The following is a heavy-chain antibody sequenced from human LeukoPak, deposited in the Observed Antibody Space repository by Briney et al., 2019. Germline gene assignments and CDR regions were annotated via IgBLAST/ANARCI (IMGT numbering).Heavy chain of an antibody. CDR1: GYTFTGFH. CDR3: ARSVGFGEFRTKYNWFDP. CDR2: INTNTGNP. Sequence: ASVKVSCKASGYTFTGFHVHWVRLTPGQGLEWLGWINTNTGNPTYAQGFTGRFVFSLDTSVSTAYLQISSLKAEDTAVYYCARSVGFGEFRTKYNWFDPWGQGTLVTVSS. D-gene: IGHD3-10*01. V-gene: IGHV7-4-1*02. J-gene: IGHJ5*02.